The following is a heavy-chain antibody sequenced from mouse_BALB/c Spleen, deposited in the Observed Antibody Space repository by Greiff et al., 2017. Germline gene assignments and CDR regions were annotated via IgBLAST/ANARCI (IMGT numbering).Heavy chain of an antibody. CDR1: GFTFSSFG. Sequence: EVKLMESGGGLVQPGGSRKLSCAASGFTFSSFGMHWVRQAPEKGLEWVAYISSGSSTIYYADTVKGRFTISRDNPKNTLFLQMTSLRSEDTAMYYCAGVDYAWCAYWGQGTLVTVSA. CDR2: ISSGSSTI. D-gene: IGHD2-4*01. CDR3: AGVDYAWCAY. V-gene: IGHV5-17*02. J-gene: IGHJ3*01.